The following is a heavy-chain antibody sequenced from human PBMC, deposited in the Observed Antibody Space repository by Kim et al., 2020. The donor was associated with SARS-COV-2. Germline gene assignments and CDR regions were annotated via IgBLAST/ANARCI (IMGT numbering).Heavy chain of an antibody. CDR1: GYSISSGYY. CDR2: IYHSGST. V-gene: IGHV4-38-2*02. D-gene: IGHD6-13*01. Sequence: SETLSLTCTVSGYSISSGYYWGWIRQPPGKGLEWIGSIYHSGSTYYNPSLKSRVTISVDTSKNQFSLKLSSVTAADTAVYYCARGYSSSLVDAFDIWGQGTMVTVSS. J-gene: IGHJ3*02. CDR3: ARGYSSSLVDAFDI.